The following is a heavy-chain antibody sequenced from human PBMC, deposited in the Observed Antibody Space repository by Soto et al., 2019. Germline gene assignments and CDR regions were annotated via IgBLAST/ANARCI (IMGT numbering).Heavy chain of an antibody. J-gene: IGHJ2*01. D-gene: IGHD2-15*01. CDR2: INPNSGGT. V-gene: IGHV1-2*02. CDR3: ARVPGCSGGSCYSRRYFDL. CDR1: GYTFTGYY. Sequence: QVQLVQSGAEVKKPGASVKVSCKASGYTFTGYYMHWVRQAPGQGLEWMGWINPNSGGTNYAQKFQGSVTMTRDTSISTAYMELSRLRSDDTAVYYCARVPGCSGGSCYSRRYFDLWGRGTLVTVSS.